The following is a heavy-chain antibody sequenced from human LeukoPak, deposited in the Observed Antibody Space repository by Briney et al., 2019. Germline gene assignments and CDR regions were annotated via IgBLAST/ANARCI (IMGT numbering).Heavy chain of an antibody. Sequence: SXXVSCKASGYTFTSYDINWMRQANGQGLEWMGWTNPNSGKTGYAQKFQRRVTMTRNTSISTPYMELSSLRSEDTAVYSCPPLYDSSAYWGQGTLVTVSS. CDR3: PPLYDSSAY. CDR2: TNPNSGKT. D-gene: IGHD3-22*01. V-gene: IGHV1-8*01. J-gene: IGHJ4*02. CDR1: GYTFTSYD.